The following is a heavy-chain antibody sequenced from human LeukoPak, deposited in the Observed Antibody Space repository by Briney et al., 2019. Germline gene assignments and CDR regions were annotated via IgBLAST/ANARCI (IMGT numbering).Heavy chain of an antibody. Sequence: GGSLRLSCAASGFIFSNYWMQWVRQVPGQGLVWVSEIKTDGSYTGYADFVKGRFTMSRDNTKKSLSLQMNSLRAEDTAVYHCATGVTYGSGWYLDYWGQGILVTVSS. D-gene: IGHD6-19*01. CDR3: ATGVTYGSGWYLDY. V-gene: IGHV3-74*01. J-gene: IGHJ4*02. CDR1: GFIFSNYW. CDR2: IKTDGSYT.